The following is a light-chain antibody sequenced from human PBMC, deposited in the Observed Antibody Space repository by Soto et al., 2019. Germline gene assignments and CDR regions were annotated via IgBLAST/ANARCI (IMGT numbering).Light chain of an antibody. CDR3: SSYTSRSLYV. CDR2: DVS. V-gene: IGLV2-14*01. Sequence: QSALTQPASVSGSPGQSITISCTGTSSDVGGSNYVSWYQQLPGKAPKLMIYDVSDRPSGVSNRFSGSKSCNTASLTISGLQAEDEADYYCSSYTSRSLYVFGTGTKLTVL. CDR1: SSDVGGSNY. J-gene: IGLJ1*01.